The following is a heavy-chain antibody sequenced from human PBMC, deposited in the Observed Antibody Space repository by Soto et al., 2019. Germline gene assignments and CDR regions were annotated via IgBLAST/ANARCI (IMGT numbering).Heavy chain of an antibody. Sequence: QVQLVESGGGVVQPGRSLRLSCAASGFTFSSYGMHWVRQAPGKGLEWVAVIWYDGSNKYYADSVKGRFTISRDNSKNTLYLQMNSLRAEDTAVYYCARDPGRSSGWPYYFDYWGQGTLVTVSS. V-gene: IGHV3-33*01. CDR3: ARDPGRSSGWPYYFDY. CDR1: GFTFSSYG. CDR2: IWYDGSNK. J-gene: IGHJ4*02. D-gene: IGHD6-19*01.